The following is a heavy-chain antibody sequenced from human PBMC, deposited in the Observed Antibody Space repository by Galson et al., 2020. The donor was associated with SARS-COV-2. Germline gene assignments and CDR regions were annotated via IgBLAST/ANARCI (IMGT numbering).Heavy chain of an antibody. D-gene: IGHD5-12*01. CDR1: GYTFTGYY. J-gene: IGHJ3*02. CDR2: INPNSGGT. Sequence: ASVKVSCKTSGYTFTGYYMHWVRQAPGQGLEWMGWINPNSGGTIYAQKFQARVTMTRDTSISTAYMELSRLSSDDTAVYYCARDLEMATMTAFDIWGQGTMVTVSS. CDR3: ARDLEMATMTAFDI. V-gene: IGHV1-2*02.